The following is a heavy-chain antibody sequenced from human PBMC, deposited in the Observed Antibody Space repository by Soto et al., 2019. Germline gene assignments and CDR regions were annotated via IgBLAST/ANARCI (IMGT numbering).Heavy chain of an antibody. CDR2: ISAYNGNT. CDR1: GYTFTSYG. D-gene: IGHD3-3*01. Sequence: QVQLVQSGAEVKKPGASVKVSCKASGYTFTSYGISWVRQAPGQGLEWMGWISAYNGNTNYAQKLQGRVTMTTDTSTSTAYMELRSLRSDDTAVYYCARDKVYDFWGGYSYYYYYYGMDVWGQGTTVTVSS. V-gene: IGHV1-18*01. J-gene: IGHJ6*02. CDR3: ARDKVYDFWGGYSYYYYYYGMDV.